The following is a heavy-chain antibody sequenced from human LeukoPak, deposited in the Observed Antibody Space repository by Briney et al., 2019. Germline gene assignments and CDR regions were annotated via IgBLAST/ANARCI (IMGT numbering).Heavy chain of an antibody. CDR3: AQYYDFWSGQGY. J-gene: IGHJ4*02. CDR1: GGSISSYY. D-gene: IGHD3-3*01. Sequence: SETLSLTCTVSGGSISSYYWSWIRQPPGKGLEWIGYIYYSGSTNYNPSLKSRVTISVDTSKNQFSLKLSSVTAADTAVYYCAQYYDFWSGQGYWGQGTLVTVSS. V-gene: IGHV4-59*12. CDR2: IYYSGST.